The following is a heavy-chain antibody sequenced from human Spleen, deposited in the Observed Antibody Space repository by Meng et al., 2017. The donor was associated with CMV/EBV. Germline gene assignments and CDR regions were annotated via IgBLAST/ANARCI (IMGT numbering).Heavy chain of an antibody. CDR3: ARADGVDTAMVMTLDTLDV. J-gene: IGHJ6*02. Sequence: GESLKISCAASGFTFSSYAMHWVRQAPGKGLEWVAVISYDGSNKYYADSVKGRFTISRDNSKNTLYLQMNSLRAEDTAVYYCARADGVDTAMVMTLDTLDVWGQGTTVIVSS. CDR2: ISYDGSNK. CDR1: GFTFSSYA. D-gene: IGHD5-18*01. V-gene: IGHV3-30*04.